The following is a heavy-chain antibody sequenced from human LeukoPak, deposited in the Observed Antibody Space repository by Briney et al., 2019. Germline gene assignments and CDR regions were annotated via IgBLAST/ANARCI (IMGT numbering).Heavy chain of an antibody. CDR3: ARGSGSYYHFDY. CDR1: GGSISSGGYS. Sequence: PSETLSLTCADSGGSISSGGYSWSWIRQPPGKGLECLGYIYHSGITYYNPSLKSRVTMSVDRSKNQFSLKLSSVTAADTAVYYCARGSGSYYHFDYWGQGTLVTVSS. V-gene: IGHV4-30-2*01. J-gene: IGHJ4*02. CDR2: IYHSGIT. D-gene: IGHD1-26*01.